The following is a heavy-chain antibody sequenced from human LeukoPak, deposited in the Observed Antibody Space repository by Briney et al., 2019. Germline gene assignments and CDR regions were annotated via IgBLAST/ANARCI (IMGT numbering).Heavy chain of an antibody. CDR1: GFTFSNFY. CDR2: ISGSGHTI. Sequence: PGGSLRLSCAASGFTFSNFYMNWIRQAPGKGLEGVSYISGSGHTIYYADSVKGRFTISRDNSKKSLYLQMNSLRAEDTAVYYCARDHLYYGSGSPTGGYWGQGTLVTVSS. V-gene: IGHV3-11*04. CDR3: ARDHLYYGSGSPTGGY. J-gene: IGHJ4*02. D-gene: IGHD3-10*01.